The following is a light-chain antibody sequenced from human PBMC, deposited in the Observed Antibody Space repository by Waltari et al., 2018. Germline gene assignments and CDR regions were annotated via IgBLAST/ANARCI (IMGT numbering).Light chain of an antibody. CDR3: QRRSNWPPTLT. Sequence: EIVLTQSPATLSLSPGERATLSCSASQTINNYLAWYQQRPGQAPRLLIYDASTRATGIPARFSGSGSGTDFTLTISSLEPEEFAIYYCQRRSNWPPTLTFGGGTKVEIK. V-gene: IGKV3-11*01. CDR2: DAS. CDR1: QTINNY. J-gene: IGKJ4*01.